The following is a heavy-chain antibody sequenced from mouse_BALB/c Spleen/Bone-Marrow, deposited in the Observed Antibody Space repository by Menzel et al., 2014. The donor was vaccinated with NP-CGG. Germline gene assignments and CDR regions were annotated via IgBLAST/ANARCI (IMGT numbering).Heavy chain of an antibody. V-gene: IGHV2-6-7*01. J-gene: IGHJ1*01. D-gene: IGHD2-4*01. CDR3: ARVYYDYDWWYFDV. CDR1: GFSLTGYG. Sequence: VMLVESGPGLVAPSQSLSITCTVSGFSLTGYGVNWVRQPPGKGLEWLGMIWGDGNTDYNSDLKSRLSISKDNSKSQVFLKMKSLQTDDTARYYCARVYYDYDWWYFDVWGAGTTVTVSS. CDR2: IWGDGNT.